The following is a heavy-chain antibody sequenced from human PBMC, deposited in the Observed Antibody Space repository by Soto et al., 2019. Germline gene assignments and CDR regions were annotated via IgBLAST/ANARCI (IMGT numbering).Heavy chain of an antibody. CDR1: GGSISSYY. CDR3: ARDTTVGGSYGYYYYYYGMDV. D-gene: IGHD5-18*01. V-gene: IGHV4-59*01. CDR2: IYYSGST. Sequence: SETLSLTCTVSGGSISSYYWSWIRQPPGKGLEWIGYIYYSGSTNYNPSLKSRVTISVDTSKNQFSLKLSSVTAADTAVYYCARDTTVGGSYGYYYYYYGMDVWGQGTTVTVSS. J-gene: IGHJ6*02.